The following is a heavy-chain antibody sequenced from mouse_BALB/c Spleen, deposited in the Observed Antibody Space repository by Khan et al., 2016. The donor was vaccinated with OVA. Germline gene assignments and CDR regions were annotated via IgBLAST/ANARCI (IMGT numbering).Heavy chain of an antibody. Sequence: EVQLFESGGGLVQPGGSRKLSCAASGFTFSSFGMHWVRQAPEKGLEWVAYISSGSSTIYYADTVTGRFTISRDNPKNTLFLHMPSLRSEETAMYYCESSNWDYWGQGTTLTVSS. D-gene: IGHD4-1*01. CDR2: ISSGSSTI. CDR3: ESSNWDY. V-gene: IGHV5-17*02. J-gene: IGHJ2*01. CDR1: GFTFSSFG.